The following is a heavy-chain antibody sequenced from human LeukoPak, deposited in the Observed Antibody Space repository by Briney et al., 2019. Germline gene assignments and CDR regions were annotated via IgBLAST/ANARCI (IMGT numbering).Heavy chain of an antibody. D-gene: IGHD2-2*01. CDR2: IYHSGST. J-gene: IGHJ5*02. Sequence: PSETLSLTCTVSGYSISSGYYWGWIRQPPGKGLEWIGSIYHSGSTYYNPSLKSRVTISVDTSKNQFSLKLSSVTAADTAVYYWARAVGGFDPWGQGNLVTGSS. V-gene: IGHV4-38-2*02. CDR1: GYSISSGYY. CDR3: ARAVGGFDP.